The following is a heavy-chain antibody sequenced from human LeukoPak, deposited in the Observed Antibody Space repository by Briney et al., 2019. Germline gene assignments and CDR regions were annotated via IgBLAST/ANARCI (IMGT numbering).Heavy chain of an antibody. Sequence: GASVKVSCKASGYTFTSYGISWVRQAPGQGPEWMGWISAYNGNTNYAQKLQGRVTMTTDTSTSTAYMELRSLRSDDTAVYYCARDRNYYGSGSYDNYYGMDVWGQGTTVTVSS. D-gene: IGHD3-10*01. J-gene: IGHJ6*02. V-gene: IGHV1-18*01. CDR3: ARDRNYYGSGSYDNYYGMDV. CDR1: GYTFTSYG. CDR2: ISAYNGNT.